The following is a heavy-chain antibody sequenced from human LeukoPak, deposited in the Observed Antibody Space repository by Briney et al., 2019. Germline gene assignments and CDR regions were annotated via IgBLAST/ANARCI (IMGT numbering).Heavy chain of an antibody. J-gene: IGHJ4*02. CDR2: INPSGGST. CDR1: GYTFTSYY. CDR3: ARTEGWLQLWGFDY. D-gene: IGHD5-24*01. Sequence: VASVKVSCKASGYTFTSYYMHWVRQAPGQGLEWMGIINPSGGSTSYAQKFQGRVTMTRDTSTSTAYMELRSLRSDDTAVYYCARTEGWLQLWGFDYWGQGTLVTVSS. V-gene: IGHV1-46*01.